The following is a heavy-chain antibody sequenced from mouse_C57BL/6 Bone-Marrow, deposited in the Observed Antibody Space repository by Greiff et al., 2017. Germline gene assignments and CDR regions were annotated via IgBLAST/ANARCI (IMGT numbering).Heavy chain of an antibody. Sequence: EVQRVESGGDLVKPGGSLKLSCAASGFTFSSYGMSWVRQTPDKRLEWVATISSGGSYTYYPDSVKGRFTISRDNANNTLYLQMSSLKSEDTAMYYCARHGTGKNFDYWGQGTTLTVSS. V-gene: IGHV5-6*01. D-gene: IGHD4-1*01. J-gene: IGHJ2*01. CDR3: ARHGTGKNFDY. CDR1: GFTFSSYG. CDR2: ISSGGSYT.